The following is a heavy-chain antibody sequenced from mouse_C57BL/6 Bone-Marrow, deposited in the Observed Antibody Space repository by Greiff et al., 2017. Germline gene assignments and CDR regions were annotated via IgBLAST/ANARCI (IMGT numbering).Heavy chain of an antibody. V-gene: IGHV1-50*01. CDR2: IDPSDSYT. CDR3: ARDYDYAMDY. J-gene: IGHJ4*01. CDR1: GYTFTSYW. D-gene: IGHD2-4*01. Sequence: QVQLQQPGAELVKPGASVKLSCQASGYTFTSYWMQWVKQRPGQGLEWIGEIDPSDSYTNSNQKFKGQATLTVDTSSSTAYMQLSSLTSEDSAVYYCARDYDYAMDYWGQGTSVTVSS.